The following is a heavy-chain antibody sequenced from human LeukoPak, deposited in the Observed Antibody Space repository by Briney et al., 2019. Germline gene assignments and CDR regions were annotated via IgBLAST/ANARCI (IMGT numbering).Heavy chain of an antibody. CDR3: ARDEVVVVPAAMVDYYYYYYMDV. CDR2: IYTSGST. J-gene: IGHJ6*03. V-gene: IGHV4-4*07. D-gene: IGHD2-2*01. Sequence: SETLSLTCTVSGGSISSQYWSWIRQPAGKGLEWIGRIYTSGSTNYNPSLKSRVTMSVDTSKNQFSLKLSSVTAADTAVYYCARDEVVVVPAAMVDYYYYYYMDVWGKGTTVTVSS. CDR1: GGSISSQY.